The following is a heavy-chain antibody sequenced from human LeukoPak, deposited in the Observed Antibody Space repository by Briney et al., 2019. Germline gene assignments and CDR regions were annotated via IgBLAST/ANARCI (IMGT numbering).Heavy chain of an antibody. V-gene: IGHV1-2*02. D-gene: IGHD3-22*01. CDR3: ARGGDSSGYYPFDY. CDR1: GCTFTGYY. Sequence: ASVKVSCKASGCTFTGYYMHWVRQAPGQGLEWMGWINPNSGGTNYAQKFQGRVTMTRDTSISTAYMELSRLRSDDTAVYYCARGGDSSGYYPFDYWGQGTLVTVSS. CDR2: INPNSGGT. J-gene: IGHJ4*02.